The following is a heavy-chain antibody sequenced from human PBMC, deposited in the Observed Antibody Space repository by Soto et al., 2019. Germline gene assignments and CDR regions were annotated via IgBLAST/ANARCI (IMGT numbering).Heavy chain of an antibody. D-gene: IGHD6-13*01. CDR3: ARHPSASGDSFDI. V-gene: IGHV4-30-2*01. CDR1: GGSISSGGYS. CDR2: IYHSGST. J-gene: IGHJ3*02. Sequence: SETLSLTCAVSGGSISSGGYSWSWIRQPPGKGLEWIGYIYHSGSTYYNPSLKSRVTISVDRSKNQFSLKLSSVTAADTAVYYCARHPSASGDSFDIWGKGTSVTVSS.